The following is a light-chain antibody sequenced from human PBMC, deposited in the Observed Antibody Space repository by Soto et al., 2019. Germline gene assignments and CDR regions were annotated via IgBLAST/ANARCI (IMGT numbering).Light chain of an antibody. Sequence: DIQMTQSPSSLSASVGDRVTITCRASQTISFYLNWYQQKPGKAPKLLIYAASNLQSVVPSRFSASGSGTEFTLTLNSLQPEDFATYYCQQAYSTPWTFGQGTKVEIK. V-gene: IGKV1-39*01. CDR2: AAS. CDR3: QQAYSTPWT. J-gene: IGKJ1*01. CDR1: QTISFY.